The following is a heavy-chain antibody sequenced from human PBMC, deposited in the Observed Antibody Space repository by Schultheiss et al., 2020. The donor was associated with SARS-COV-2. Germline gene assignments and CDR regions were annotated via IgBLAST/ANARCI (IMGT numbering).Heavy chain of an antibody. V-gene: IGHV4-4*07. CDR3: ARHGYSSGWSRHYFDY. CDR2: IYTSGST. Sequence: SETLSLTCTVSGGSISSYYWSWIRQPAGKGLEWIGRIYTSGSTNYNPSLKSRVTMSVDTSKNQFSLKLSSVTAADTAVYYCARHGYSSGWSRHYFDYWGQGTLVTVSS. CDR1: GGSISSYY. J-gene: IGHJ4*02. D-gene: IGHD6-19*01.